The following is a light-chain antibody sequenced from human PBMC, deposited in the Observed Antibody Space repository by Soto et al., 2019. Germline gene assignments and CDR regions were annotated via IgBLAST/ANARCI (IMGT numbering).Light chain of an antibody. CDR1: SRDVGGYNY. V-gene: IGLV2-14*01. J-gene: IGLJ2*01. CDR2: DVS. Sequence: QSVLTQPASVSGSPGQSITISCTGTSRDVGGYNYVSWYQQHPGTAPKLMIYDVSNRPSGVSNRFSGSKSGNTASLSISGLQAEDEADYYCSSYTSSSIVVFGGGTKVTVL. CDR3: SSYTSSSIVV.